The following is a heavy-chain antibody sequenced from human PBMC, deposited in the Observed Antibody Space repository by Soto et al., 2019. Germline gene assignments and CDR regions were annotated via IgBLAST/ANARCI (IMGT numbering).Heavy chain of an antibody. Sequence: GGSLRLSCAASGFTFSSYGMHWVRQAPGKGLEWVAVIWYDGSNKYYADSVKGRFTISRDNSKNTLYLQMNSLRAEDTAVYYCARNAMGVVAPDSSGPLSYFDYWGQGTLVTVSS. CDR2: IWYDGSNK. CDR3: ARNAMGVVAPDSSGPLSYFDY. V-gene: IGHV3-33*01. J-gene: IGHJ4*02. D-gene: IGHD3-22*01. CDR1: GFTFSSYG.